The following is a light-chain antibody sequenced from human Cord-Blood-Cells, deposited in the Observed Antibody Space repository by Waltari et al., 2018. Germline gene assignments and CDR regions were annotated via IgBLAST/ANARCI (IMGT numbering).Light chain of an antibody. CDR3: NSRDSSGNHYV. CDR2: GKN. J-gene: IGLJ1*01. Sequence: SSELTQDPAVSVALGQTVRITCQGDSLRSYYASWYQQKQGKAPVLVIYGKNNRPSGIPDRFSGSSSGNTASLTITGAQAEDEADYYCNSRDSSGNHYVFGTGTKVTVL. CDR1: SLRSYY. V-gene: IGLV3-19*01.